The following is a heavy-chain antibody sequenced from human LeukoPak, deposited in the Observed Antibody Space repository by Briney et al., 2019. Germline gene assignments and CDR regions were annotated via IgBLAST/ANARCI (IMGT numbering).Heavy chain of an antibody. Sequence: PSETLSLTCTVSGGSISSSYYYWGWIRQPPGKGLEWIGSIYYSGSTYYNPSLKSRVTISVDTSKNQFSLKLSSVTAADTAVYYCARDWDSNYVRRFDYWGQGTLVTVSS. V-gene: IGHV4-39*02. CDR1: GGSISSSYYY. J-gene: IGHJ4*02. D-gene: IGHD4-11*01. CDR2: IYYSGST. CDR3: ARDWDSNYVRRFDY.